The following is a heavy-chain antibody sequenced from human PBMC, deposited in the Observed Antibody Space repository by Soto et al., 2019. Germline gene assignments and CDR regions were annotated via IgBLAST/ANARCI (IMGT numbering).Heavy chain of an antibody. V-gene: IGHV1-18*01. D-gene: IGHD5-18*01. J-gene: IGHJ6*02. Sequence: QVQLVQSGAEVKKPGASVKVSCKASGYTFTSYGISWVRQAPGQGLEWMGWISAYNGNTNYAQKLQGRVTMTTDTTTSTAYMELRSLRSADTSVYYCASVKHSPPYYYYYGMAVGGQWTTVTVSS. CDR1: GYTFTSYG. CDR3: ASVKHSPPYYYYYGMAV. CDR2: ISAYNGNT.